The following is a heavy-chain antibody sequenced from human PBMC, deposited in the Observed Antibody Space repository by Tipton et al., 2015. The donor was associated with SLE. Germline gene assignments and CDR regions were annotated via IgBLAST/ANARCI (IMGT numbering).Heavy chain of an antibody. D-gene: IGHD3-10*01. J-gene: IGHJ3*02. Sequence: TLSLTCTVSGGSIRLYYWSWIRQPPGEGLEWIGYIYYSGSTNYNPSLKSRVTISLDTSKSQFSLKLSSVTAADTAVYYCARGGVLGFHPSAFDIWGQGTMVTVSS. CDR2: IYYSGST. V-gene: IGHV4-59*01. CDR1: GGSIRLYY. CDR3: ARGGVLGFHPSAFDI.